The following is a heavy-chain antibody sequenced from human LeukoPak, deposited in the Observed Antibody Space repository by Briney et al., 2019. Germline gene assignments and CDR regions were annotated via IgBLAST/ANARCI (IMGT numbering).Heavy chain of an antibody. Sequence: SETLSLTCTVSGGSISSYYWSWIRQPPGKGLEWIGYIYYSGSTNYNPSLKSRVTISIDTSKNQFSLKVSSVTAADTAVYYRAGDSVDYFDYWGQGTLVTVSS. CDR2: IYYSGST. D-gene: IGHD4-23*01. V-gene: IGHV4-59*01. J-gene: IGHJ4*02. CDR1: GGSISSYY. CDR3: AGDSVDYFDY.